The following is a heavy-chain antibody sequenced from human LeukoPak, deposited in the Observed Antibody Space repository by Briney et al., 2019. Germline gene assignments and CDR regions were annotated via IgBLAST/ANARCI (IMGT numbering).Heavy chain of an antibody. Sequence: SETLSLTCTVSGGSISSYYWSWIRQPPGKGLEWIGYIYYSGSTNYNPSLKSRVTISVDTSKNQFSLKLSPVTAADTAVYYCARYSSSWYGYYYYYMDVWGKGTTVTVSS. CDR3: ARYSSSWYGYYYYYMDV. J-gene: IGHJ6*03. V-gene: IGHV4-59*01. CDR1: GGSISSYY. CDR2: IYYSGST. D-gene: IGHD6-13*01.